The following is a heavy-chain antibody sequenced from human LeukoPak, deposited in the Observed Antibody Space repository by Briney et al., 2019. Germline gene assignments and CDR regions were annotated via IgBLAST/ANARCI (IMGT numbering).Heavy chain of an antibody. J-gene: IGHJ4*02. CDR1: GFTFSSYA. Sequence: GGSLRLSCAASGFTFSSYAMHWVRQAPGKGLEWVAVISYDGDNKYNADSVKGRFTISRDNSKNSLYLQMNSLRDEDTAVYYCATTRGYHFFDYWGQGTLVTVSS. CDR3: ATTRGYHFFDY. D-gene: IGHD5-12*01. V-gene: IGHV3-30-3*01. CDR2: ISYDGDNK.